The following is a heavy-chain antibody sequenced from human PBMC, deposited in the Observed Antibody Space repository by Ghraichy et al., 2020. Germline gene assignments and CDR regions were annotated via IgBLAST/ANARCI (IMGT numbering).Heavy chain of an antibody. CDR3: ARDFGGSYLHDAFDI. J-gene: IGHJ3*02. CDR2: INPNSGGT. CDR1: GYTFTGYY. D-gene: IGHD1-26*01. Sequence: ASVKVSCKASGYTFTGYYMHWVRQAPGQGLEWMGWINPNSGGTNYAQKFQGRVTMTRDTSISTAYMELSRLRSDDTAVYYCARDFGGSYLHDAFDIWGQGTMVTVSS. V-gene: IGHV1-2*02.